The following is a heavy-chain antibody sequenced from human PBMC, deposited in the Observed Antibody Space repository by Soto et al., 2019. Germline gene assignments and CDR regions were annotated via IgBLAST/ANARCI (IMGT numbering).Heavy chain of an antibody. D-gene: IGHD1-26*01. CDR2: INHSGNT. V-gene: IGHV4-34*01. Sequence: KHSGSPSLTCAAYGASFSEHYWNWIRQPPGKGLEWIGEINHSGNTNSNPSLKSRVTMSVDTSKNQFSLKLRSLTAADTAVYYCARGHVSTRRFDSWGRGTLVTVSS. CDR1: GASFSEHY. J-gene: IGHJ4*02. CDR3: ARGHVSTRRFDS.